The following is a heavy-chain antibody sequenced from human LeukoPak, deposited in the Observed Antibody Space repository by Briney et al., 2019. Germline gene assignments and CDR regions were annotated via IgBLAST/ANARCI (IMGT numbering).Heavy chain of an antibody. D-gene: IGHD2-2*01. Sequence: PGGSLRPSCAASGFTFSGSAMHWVRQASGKGLEWVGRIRSKANSYATAYAASVKDRFIISRDDSKNTAYLQMNSLKTEDTAVYYCVGTYCSSTSCYERSFDYWGQGTLVTVSS. J-gene: IGHJ4*02. CDR2: IRSKANSYAT. CDR1: GFTFSGSA. V-gene: IGHV3-73*01. CDR3: VGTYCSSTSCYERSFDY.